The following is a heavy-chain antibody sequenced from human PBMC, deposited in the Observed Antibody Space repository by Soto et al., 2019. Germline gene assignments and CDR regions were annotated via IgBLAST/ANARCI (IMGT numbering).Heavy chain of an antibody. J-gene: IGHJ5*02. CDR1: GGTFSSYA. D-gene: IGHD2-15*01. V-gene: IGHV1-69*01. Sequence: QVQLVQSGAEVKKPGSSVKVSCKASGGTFSSYAISWVRQAPGQGLEWMGGIIPIFGTANYAQKFQGRVTITADESTSTAYMELSSLRSEDTAVYYCARGGTCSGGSCYSGRNNWFYPWGQGTLVTVSS. CDR2: IIPIFGTA. CDR3: ARGGTCSGGSCYSGRNNWFYP.